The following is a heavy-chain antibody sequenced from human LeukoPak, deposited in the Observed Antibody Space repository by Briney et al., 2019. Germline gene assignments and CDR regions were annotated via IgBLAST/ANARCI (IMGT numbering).Heavy chain of an antibody. CDR1: GGSISSGSYY. J-gene: IGHJ6*03. CDR2: IYTSGST. D-gene: IGHD5-18*01. Sequence: PSQTLSLTCTVSGGSISSGSYYWSWIRQPAGTGLEWIGRIYTSGSTNYNPSLKSRVTISVDTSKNQFSLKLSSVTAADTAVYYCARVDTVNYYYYMDVWGKGTPVTVSS. V-gene: IGHV4-61*02. CDR3: ARVDTVNYYYYMDV.